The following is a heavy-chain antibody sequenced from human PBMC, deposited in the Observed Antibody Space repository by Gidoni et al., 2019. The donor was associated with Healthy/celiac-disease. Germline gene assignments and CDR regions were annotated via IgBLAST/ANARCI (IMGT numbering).Heavy chain of an antibody. CDR2: MNPNSGNT. V-gene: IGHV1-8*01. CDR1: GYTFTSYD. J-gene: IGHJ3*02. D-gene: IGHD3-16*02. CDR3: ARETAGTFGGVIVIDDAFDI. Sequence: QLVQSGAEVKKPGASVKVSCKASGYTFTSYDITWVRQATGQGLEWMGWMNPNSGNTGYAQKFQGRVTMTRNTSISTAYMELSSLRSEDTAVYYCARETAGTFGGVIVIDDAFDIWGQGTMVTVSS.